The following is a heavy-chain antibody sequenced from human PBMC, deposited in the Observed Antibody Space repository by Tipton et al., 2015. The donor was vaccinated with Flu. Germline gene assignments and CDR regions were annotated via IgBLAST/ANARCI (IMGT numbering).Heavy chain of an antibody. Sequence: TLSLTCAVYGGSFSGYYWSWIRQPPGKGLEWIGEINHSGSTNYNPSLKSRVTISVDTSKNQFSLKLSSVTAADTAVYYCARIQWEMSTVITDWYFDLWGRGTLVTVSS. CDR1: GGSFSGYY. V-gene: IGHV4-34*01. D-gene: IGHD4-11*01. CDR2: INHSGST. CDR3: ARIQWEMSTVITDWYFDL. J-gene: IGHJ2*01.